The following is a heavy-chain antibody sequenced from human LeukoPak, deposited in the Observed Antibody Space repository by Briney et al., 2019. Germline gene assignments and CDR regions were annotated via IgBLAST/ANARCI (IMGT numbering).Heavy chain of an antibody. CDR2: IHHSGRT. J-gene: IGHJ5*02. D-gene: IGHD5-24*01. Sequence: SETLSLTCTVSGYSISDGYYWGWIRQPPGKGLEWIGSIHHSGRTYYNPSLKSRVTISVDTSKNQFSLKLSSVTAADTAVYYCAREQSAWFDPWGQGTLVTVSS. V-gene: IGHV4-38-2*02. CDR1: GYSISDGYY. CDR3: AREQSAWFDP.